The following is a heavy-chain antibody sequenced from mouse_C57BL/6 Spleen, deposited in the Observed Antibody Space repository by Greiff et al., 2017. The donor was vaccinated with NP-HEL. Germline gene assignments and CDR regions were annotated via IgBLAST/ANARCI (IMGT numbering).Heavy chain of an antibody. CDR2: ISDGGSYT. CDR3: ARVGNYYGSSPRYFDV. D-gene: IGHD1-1*01. V-gene: IGHV5-4*01. J-gene: IGHJ1*03. Sequence: QGVESGGGLVKPGGSLKLSCAASGFTFSSYAMSWVRQTPEKRLEWVATISDGGSYTYYPDNVKGRFTISRDNAKNNLYLQMSHLKSEDTAMYYCARVGNYYGSSPRYFDVWGTGTTVTVSS. CDR1: GFTFSSYA.